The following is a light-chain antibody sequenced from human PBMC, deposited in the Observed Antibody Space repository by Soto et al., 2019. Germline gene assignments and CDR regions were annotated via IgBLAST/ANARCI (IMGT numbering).Light chain of an antibody. CDR3: QQRSNWPGT. CDR2: DAS. CDR1: QNVRSY. Sequence: EIVLTQSPATLSLSPGESATLSCRASQNVRSYLAWYQQRPGQAPRLLIYDASTRATGIPARFSGSGSGTDFTLSISSLEPEDFAVYYCQQRSNWPGTFGGGTKVDIK. J-gene: IGKJ4*01. V-gene: IGKV3-11*01.